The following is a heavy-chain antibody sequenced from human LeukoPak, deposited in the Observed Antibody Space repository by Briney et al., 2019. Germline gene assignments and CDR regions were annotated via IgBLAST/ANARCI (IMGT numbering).Heavy chain of an antibody. Sequence: SETLSLTCAISAASFSSHYWTWIRQSPGKGLEWIGYISYIGSTNYNPSLKSRVTISIDTSRNQFSLKLRSVTAADTAVYYCARDLVTVTRGFDIWGQGTMVSVSS. CDR1: AASFSSHY. CDR3: ARDLVTVTRGFDI. CDR2: ISYIGST. J-gene: IGHJ3*02. D-gene: IGHD4-17*01. V-gene: IGHV4-59*11.